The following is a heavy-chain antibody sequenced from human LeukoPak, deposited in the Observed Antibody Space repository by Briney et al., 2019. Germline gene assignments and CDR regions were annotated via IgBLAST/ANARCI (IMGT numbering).Heavy chain of an antibody. D-gene: IGHD2-15*01. J-gene: IGHJ4*02. CDR3: ASIVVVVAAPFDY. V-gene: IGHV3-23*01. CDR2: ISGSGGST. CDR1: GFTFSSYA. Sequence: GGSLRLSCAASGFTFSSYAMSWVRQAPGKGLEWVSAISGSGGSTYYADSVKGRSTISRDNSKNTLYLQMNSLRAEDTAVYYCASIVVVVAAPFDYWGQGTLVTVSS.